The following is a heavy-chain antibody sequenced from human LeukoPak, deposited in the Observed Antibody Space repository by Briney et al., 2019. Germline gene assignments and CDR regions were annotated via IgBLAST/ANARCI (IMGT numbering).Heavy chain of an antibody. Sequence: GGSLRLSCAASGFIFSNYWVHWVRQAPGKGPVWVSHINTDGSGTNYADSVKGRFTISRDNAKNTLYLQMDSLRAEDTAVYYCARDVFWSGFSFDPWGQGTLVTVSS. V-gene: IGHV3-74*01. J-gene: IGHJ5*02. D-gene: IGHD3-3*01. CDR2: INTDGSGT. CDR1: GFIFSNYW. CDR3: ARDVFWSGFSFDP.